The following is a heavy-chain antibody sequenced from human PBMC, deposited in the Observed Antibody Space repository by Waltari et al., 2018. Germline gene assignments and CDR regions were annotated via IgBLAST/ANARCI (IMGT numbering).Heavy chain of an antibody. V-gene: IGHV3-21*01. CDR2: ISSRSSYI. CDR1: GFTFSTYG. CDR3: ASAKSSSSI. D-gene: IGHD6-13*01. Sequence: EVQLVESGGGLVEPGGSLRLSCAASGFTFSTYGMNWVRQAPGKGREWVSSISSRSSYIYYAYACKVRFTISRDNAKNSLYLQMNSLRAEDTAVYYCASAKSSSSIWGQGTLVTVSS. J-gene: IGHJ4*02.